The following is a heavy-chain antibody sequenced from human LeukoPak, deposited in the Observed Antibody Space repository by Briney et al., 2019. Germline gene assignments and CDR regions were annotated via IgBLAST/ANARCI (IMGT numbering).Heavy chain of an antibody. CDR1: GFTFSSYS. CDR3: ARGDSSSSGFDY. J-gene: IGHJ4*02. V-gene: IGHV3-21*01. D-gene: IGHD6-6*01. CDR2: ISSSSSYI. Sequence: GGSLRLSCAASGFTFSSYSMNWVRQAPGKGLEWVSSISSSSSYIYYADSVKGRFTISRDNAKNSLYLQMNSLRAEDTAVYYCARGDSSSSGFDYWGQGTLVTVSS.